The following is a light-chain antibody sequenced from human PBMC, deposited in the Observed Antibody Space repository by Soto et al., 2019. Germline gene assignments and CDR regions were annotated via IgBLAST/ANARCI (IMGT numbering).Light chain of an antibody. CDR1: QSLVHSDGIAY. J-gene: IGKJ5*01. CDR3: MQGTHWHPIT. V-gene: IGKV2-30*02. CDR2: KVS. Sequence: DVVMTQSPLSLPVTLGQPASISCRSNQSLVHSDGIAYFSWFQQRPGQSTRRIIYKVSNRDYGVPDRFSGSGSGTDFTLKLRRVEAEDVGVYYCMQGTHWHPITFGQGTRLEI.